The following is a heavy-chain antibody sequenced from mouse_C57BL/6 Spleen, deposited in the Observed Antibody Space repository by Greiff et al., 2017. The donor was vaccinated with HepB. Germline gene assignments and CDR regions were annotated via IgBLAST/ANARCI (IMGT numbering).Heavy chain of an antibody. V-gene: IGHV1-19*01. CDR3: ARGAGTGRPDY. D-gene: IGHD4-1*01. Sequence: EVQLQQSGPVLVKPGASVKMSCKASGYTFTDYYMNWVKQSHGKRLEWIGVINPYNGGTSYNQKFKGKATLTVDKSSSTAYMELNSLTSEDSAVYYCARGAGTGRPDYWGQGTTLTVSS. J-gene: IGHJ2*01. CDR2: INPYNGGT. CDR1: GYTFTDYY.